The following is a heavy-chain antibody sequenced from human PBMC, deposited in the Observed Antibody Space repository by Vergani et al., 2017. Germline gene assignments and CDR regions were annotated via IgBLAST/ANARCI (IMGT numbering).Heavy chain of an antibody. CDR3: ARDRGGYSYGFDY. D-gene: IGHD5-18*01. J-gene: IGHJ4*02. Sequence: QVQLQESGPGLVKPSETLSLTCTVSGGSISSYYWSWIRQPPGKGLEWIGYSYYSGSTNYNPSLKSRVTISVDTSKNQFSLKLSSVTAADTAVYYCARDRGGYSYGFDYWGQGTLVTVSS. CDR1: GGSISSYY. CDR2: SYYSGST. V-gene: IGHV4-59*01.